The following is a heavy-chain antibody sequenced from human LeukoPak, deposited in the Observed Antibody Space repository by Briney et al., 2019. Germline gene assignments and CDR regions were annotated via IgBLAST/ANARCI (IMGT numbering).Heavy chain of an antibody. CDR1: GGSISSYY. V-gene: IGHV4-59*01. D-gene: IGHD3-10*01. Sequence: PSESLSLTCTVPGGSISSYYWSWIRQPPGEGLEWIGYIYYSGSTNYDPSLKSRVTISVDTSKNQFSLKLSSVTAADTAVYYCARETYYYGSGSYYGPFHDAFDIWGQGTMVTVSS. J-gene: IGHJ3*02. CDR2: IYYSGST. CDR3: ARETYYYGSGSYYGPFHDAFDI.